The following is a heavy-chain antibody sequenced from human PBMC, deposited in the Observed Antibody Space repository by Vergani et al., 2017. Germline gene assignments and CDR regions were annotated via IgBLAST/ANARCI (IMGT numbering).Heavy chain of an antibody. V-gene: IGHV3-21*01. D-gene: IGHD2-2*01. CDR1: GFTFSSYS. CDR2: ISSSRSYI. Sequence: EVQLVESGGGLVKPGGSLRLSCAASGFTFSSYSMNWVRQAPGKGLEWVSSISSSRSYIYYADSVKGRFTISRDNAKNSLYLQMNSLRAEDTAVYYCARDIVVVPAAMSDYYYYGMDVWGQGTTVTVSS. CDR3: ARDIVVVPAAMSDYYYYGMDV. J-gene: IGHJ6*02.